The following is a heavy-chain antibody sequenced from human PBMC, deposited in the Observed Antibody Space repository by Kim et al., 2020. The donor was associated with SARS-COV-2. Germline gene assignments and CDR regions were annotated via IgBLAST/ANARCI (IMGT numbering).Heavy chain of an antibody. J-gene: IGHJ4*02. CDR3: ACIIAAAGKHATYYFDY. V-gene: IGHV4-39*01. D-gene: IGHD6-13*01. Sequence: LKSRVTISVDTSKNQFSLKLSSVTAADTAVYYCACIIAAAGKHATYYFDYWGQGTLVTVSS.